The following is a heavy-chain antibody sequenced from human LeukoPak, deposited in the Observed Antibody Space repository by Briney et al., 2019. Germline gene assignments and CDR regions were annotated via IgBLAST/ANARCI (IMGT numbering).Heavy chain of an antibody. CDR1: GFTFSSYW. Sequence: GGSLRLSCAASGFTFSSYWMSWVRQAPGKGLEWVANIKQDGSEKYYVDSVKGRFTISRDNAKNSLYLQMNSLRAEDTAVYYCARAPKITMVLGVMPVVDYWGQGTLVTVSS. CDR2: IKQDGSEK. J-gene: IGHJ4*02. D-gene: IGHD3-10*01. V-gene: IGHV3-7*01. CDR3: ARAPKITMVLGVMPVVDY.